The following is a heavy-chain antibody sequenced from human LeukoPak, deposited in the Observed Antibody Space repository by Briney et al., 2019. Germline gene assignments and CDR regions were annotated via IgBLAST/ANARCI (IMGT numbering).Heavy chain of an antibody. V-gene: IGHV1-2*02. CDR2: INPNSGGT. CDR3: ARDMYDISGRADY. D-gene: IGHD3-22*01. J-gene: IGHJ4*02. Sequence: ASVKVSCKASGYTFTGYFIHWVRQAPGQGLEWMGWINPNSGGTNYGQKLQGRVTMTTDTSTNTAYMELRSLRSVDSAVYYCARDMYDISGRADYWGQGTLVTVSS. CDR1: GYTFTGYF.